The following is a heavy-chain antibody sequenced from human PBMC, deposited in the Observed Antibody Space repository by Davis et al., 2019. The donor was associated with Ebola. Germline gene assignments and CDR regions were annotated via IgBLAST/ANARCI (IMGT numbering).Heavy chain of an antibody. Sequence: AASVKVSCKASGYTFTSYDINWVRQATGQGLEWMGWMNPNSGNTGYAQKFQGRVTMTRNTSISIAYMELSSLRSEDTAVYYCARAYRIAARLGYWGQGTLVTVSS. D-gene: IGHD6-6*01. CDR2: MNPNSGNT. CDR3: ARAYRIAARLGY. J-gene: IGHJ4*02. CDR1: GYTFTSYD. V-gene: IGHV1-8*01.